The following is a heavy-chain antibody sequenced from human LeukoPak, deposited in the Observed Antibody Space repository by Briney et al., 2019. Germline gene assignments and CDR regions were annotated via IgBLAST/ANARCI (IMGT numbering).Heavy chain of an antibody. CDR1: GLTFGNYG. J-gene: IGHJ4*02. CDR3: AEVESSYCRI. CDR2: IGGGGYTT. V-gene: IGHV3-23*01. D-gene: IGHD3-10*01. Sequence: GGALRLSCVASGLTFGNYGMNWVRQAPGKGLEWVSSIGGGGYTTYYADSVRGRFTLSRDNSKNSMYLQMSSLRAEDTAIYYCAEVESSYCRIWGQGTLVTVSS.